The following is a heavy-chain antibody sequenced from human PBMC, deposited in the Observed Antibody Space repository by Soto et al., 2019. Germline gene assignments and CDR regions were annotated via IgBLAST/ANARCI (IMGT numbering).Heavy chain of an antibody. CDR2: IYPGDSDT. V-gene: IGHV5-51*01. J-gene: IGHJ3*02. CDR1: GYSFTSYW. CDR3: ARDTGGFWSGPDAFDI. Sequence: GESLKISCKGSGYSFTSYWIGWVRQMPGKGLEWMGIIYPGDSDTRYSPSFQGQVTISADKSISTAYLQWSSLKASDTAMYYCARDTGGFWSGPDAFDIWGQGTMVTVSS. D-gene: IGHD3-3*01.